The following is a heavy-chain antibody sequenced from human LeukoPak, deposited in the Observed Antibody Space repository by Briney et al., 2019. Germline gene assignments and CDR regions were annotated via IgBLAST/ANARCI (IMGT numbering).Heavy chain of an antibody. Sequence: SETLSLTCAVSGGSISSGSYYWGWIRQPPGKGLEWIGTVYYSGSTYYNPSLKSRVIISVHTSTNQFSLKLSSVTVADTAVYYCARSHYDISIDYWGQGTLVTVSS. J-gene: IGHJ4*02. D-gene: IGHD3-9*01. CDR3: ARSHYDISIDY. V-gene: IGHV4-39*01. CDR2: VYYSGST. CDR1: GGSISSGSYY.